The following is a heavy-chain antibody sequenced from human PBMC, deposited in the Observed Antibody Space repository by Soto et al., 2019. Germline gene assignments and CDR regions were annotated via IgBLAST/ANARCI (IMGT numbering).Heavy chain of an antibody. D-gene: IGHD3-10*01. V-gene: IGHV3-9*01. J-gene: IGHJ5*02. Sequence: EVHLVESGGGLLQPGRSLRLSCAASGFTCDDYAMHWVRQAPEKGLEWVSGISWESDQIDYAVSVKGRFTISRDNVKNALVLQMHSLKTGDTAVYYCVKEVDGLYYFAPWCQGTLVTVSS. CDR3: VKEVDGLYYFAP. CDR1: GFTCDDYA. CDR2: ISWESDQI.